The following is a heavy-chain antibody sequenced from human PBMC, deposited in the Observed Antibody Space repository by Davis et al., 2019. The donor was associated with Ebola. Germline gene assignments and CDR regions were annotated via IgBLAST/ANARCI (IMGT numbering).Heavy chain of an antibody. CDR3: ARSSGGSFDY. V-gene: IGHV4-59*01. D-gene: IGHD2-15*01. CDR1: GGSISSYY. CDR2: IYYSGST. J-gene: IGHJ4*02. Sequence: PGGSLRLSCTVSGGSISSYYWSWIRQPPGKGLEWIGYIYYSGSTNYNPSLKSRVTISVDTSKNQFSLKLSSVTAADTAVYYCARSSGGSFDYWGQGTLVTVSS.